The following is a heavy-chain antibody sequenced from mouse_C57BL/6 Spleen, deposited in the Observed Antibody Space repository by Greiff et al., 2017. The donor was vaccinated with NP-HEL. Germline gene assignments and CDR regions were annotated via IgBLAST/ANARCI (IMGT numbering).Heavy chain of an antibody. V-gene: IGHV1-9*01. CDR2: ILPGSGST. CDR1: GYTFTGYW. D-gene: IGHD1-1*01. J-gene: IGHJ1*03. Sequence: VHLVESGAELMKPGASVKLSCKATGYTFTGYWIEWVKQRPGHGLEWIGEILPGSGSTNYNEKFKDKATFTADTSSKTAYMQLSSLTTEDSAIYYCARSLITTVVRWYFDVWGTGTTVTVSS. CDR3: ARSLITTVVRWYFDV.